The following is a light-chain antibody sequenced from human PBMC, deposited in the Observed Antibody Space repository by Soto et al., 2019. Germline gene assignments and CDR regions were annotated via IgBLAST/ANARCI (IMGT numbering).Light chain of an antibody. CDR1: SSDIGGYNY. Sequence: QSVLTQPRSVSGSPGQSVTISCTGTSSDIGGYNYVSWYQQHPGKAPKLMIYDVIKRPSGVPDRFSGSKSGNTASLTISGLQSEDEADYYCAAWDDSLNALFGTGTKVTVL. CDR3: AAWDDSLNAL. CDR2: DVI. V-gene: IGLV2-11*01. J-gene: IGLJ1*01.